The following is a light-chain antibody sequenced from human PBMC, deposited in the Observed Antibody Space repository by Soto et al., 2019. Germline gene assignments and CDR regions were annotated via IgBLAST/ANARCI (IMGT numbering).Light chain of an antibody. V-gene: IGLV2-23*01. Sequence: QSVLTQPASVSGSPGQSITISCTGTSSDVGSYNLVSWYQQHPDKAPKLMIYEGSKRPSGVSNRFSGSKSGNTASLTISGLQAEDEADYYCCSYAGSSTVFGGGTKLTVL. J-gene: IGLJ2*01. CDR1: SSDVGSYNL. CDR2: EGS. CDR3: CSYAGSSTV.